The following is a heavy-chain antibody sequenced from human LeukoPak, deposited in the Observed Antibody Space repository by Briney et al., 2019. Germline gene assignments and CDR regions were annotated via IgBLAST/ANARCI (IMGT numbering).Heavy chain of an antibody. CDR2: LYYSEST. V-gene: IGHV4-59*01. D-gene: IGHD5-12*01. CDR1: GGSISTYY. Sequence: SETLSLACTVSGGSISTYYWSWTRQPPGKGLEWIAYLYYSESTKSNPSLKSRVTTSVDMSKNQFSLKLSSVTAADTAVYYCARGPGGKYSGYDWDYWGQGILVTVSS. CDR3: ARGPGGKYSGYDWDY. J-gene: IGHJ4*02.